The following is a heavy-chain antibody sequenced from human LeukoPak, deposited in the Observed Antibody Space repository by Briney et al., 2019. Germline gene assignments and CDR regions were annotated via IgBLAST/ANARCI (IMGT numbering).Heavy chain of an antibody. CDR1: GFTFSSYS. V-gene: IGHV3-48*04. CDR3: AKDLNYYDSSGYYDY. D-gene: IGHD3-22*01. J-gene: IGHJ4*02. CDR2: ISSSGSTI. Sequence: GGSLRLSCAASGFTFSSYSMNWVRQAPGKGLEWVSYISSSGSTIYYADSVKGRFTISRDNTKNSLYLHMNSLRAEDTAVYYCAKDLNYYDSSGYYDYWGQGTLVTVSS.